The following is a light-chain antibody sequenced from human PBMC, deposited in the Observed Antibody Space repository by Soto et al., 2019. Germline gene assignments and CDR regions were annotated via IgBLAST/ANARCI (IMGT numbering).Light chain of an antibody. CDR2: EVT. CDR1: RSEVGSYNL. CDR3: SSYTSSSTL. V-gene: IGLV2-14*02. Sequence: QSALTQPASVSGSPGQSITISCTGTRSEVGSYNLVSWYQQHPGRAPKLLISEVTKRPSGISSRFSGSKSGNTASLTISGLQTEDEADYYCSSYTSSSTLFGTGTKVTVL. J-gene: IGLJ1*01.